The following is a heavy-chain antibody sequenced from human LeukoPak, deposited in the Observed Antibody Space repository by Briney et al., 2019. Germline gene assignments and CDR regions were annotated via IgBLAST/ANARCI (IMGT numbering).Heavy chain of an antibody. CDR3: ARLWFGELGVDY. V-gene: IGHV1-2*02. D-gene: IGHD3-10*01. CDR2: INPNSGGT. CDR1: GYTFTGYY. J-gene: IGHJ4*02. Sequence: ASVKVSCKASGYTFTGYYMHWVRQAPGQGLEWMGWINPNSGGTNYAQKFQGRVTMTRDASISTAYMELSRLRSDDTAVYYCARLWFGELGVDYWGQGTLVTVSS.